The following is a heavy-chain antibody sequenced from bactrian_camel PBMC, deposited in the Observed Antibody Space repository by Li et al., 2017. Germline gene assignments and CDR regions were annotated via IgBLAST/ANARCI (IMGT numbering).Heavy chain of an antibody. J-gene: IGHJ6*01. V-gene: IGHV3S40*01. CDR3: AADLRVPGSANWGGCSFDS. CDR2: IYTGSGNT. CDR1: GSSVNC. Sequence: DVQLVESGGGSVQAGGSLTLSCQASGSSVNCMAWFRQTPGKEREGVAAIYTGSGNTFYADSVKGRFTISQDNAKNTVYLQMNSLKPEDTAVYYCAADLRVPGSANWGGCSFDSWGQG. D-gene: IGHD7*01.